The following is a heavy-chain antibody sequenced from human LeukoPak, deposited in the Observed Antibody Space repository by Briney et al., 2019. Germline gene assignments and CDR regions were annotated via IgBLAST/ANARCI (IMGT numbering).Heavy chain of an antibody. D-gene: IGHD6-19*01. CDR3: ARLANIAVAGTGDY. V-gene: IGHV1-18*01. CDR1: GYTFTSYG. J-gene: IGHJ4*02. Sequence: DSVKVSCKASGYTFTSYGISWVRQAPGQGLEWMGWISAYNGNTNYAQKLQGRVTMTTDTSTRTAYMELRSLRSDDTAVYYCARLANIAVAGTGDYWGQGTLVTVSS. CDR2: ISAYNGNT.